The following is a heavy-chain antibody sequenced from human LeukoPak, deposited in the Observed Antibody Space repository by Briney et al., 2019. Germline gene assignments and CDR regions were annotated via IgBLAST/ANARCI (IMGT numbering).Heavy chain of an antibody. Sequence: PSETLSLTCTVSGGSISSYYWSWIRQPPGKGLEWIGYIYYSGSTNYNPSLKSRVAMSVDTSRNQFSLKLYSVTAADTAVYFCARDMITDPYNWFDPWGQGILVTVSS. CDR2: IYYSGST. CDR3: ARDMITDPYNWFDP. V-gene: IGHV4-59*12. D-gene: IGHD3-16*01. J-gene: IGHJ5*02. CDR1: GGSISSYY.